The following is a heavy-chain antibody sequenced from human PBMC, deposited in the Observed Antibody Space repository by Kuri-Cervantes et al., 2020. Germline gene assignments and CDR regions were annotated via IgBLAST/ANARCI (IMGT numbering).Heavy chain of an antibody. CDR3: ARTYSSGWDEASDY. CDR1: GGSISSGGYY. J-gene: IGHJ4*02. V-gene: IGHV4-30-4*08. CDR2: IYYSGST. D-gene: IGHD6-19*01. Sequence: LRLSCTVSGGSISSGGYYWSWIRQHPGKGLGWIGYIYYSGSTYYNPSLKSRVTISVDTSKNQFSLKLSSVTAADTAVYYCARTYSSGWDEASDYWGQGTLVTVSS.